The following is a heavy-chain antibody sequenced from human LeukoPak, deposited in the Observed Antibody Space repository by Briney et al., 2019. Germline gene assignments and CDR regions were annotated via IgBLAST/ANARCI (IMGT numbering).Heavy chain of an antibody. CDR2: IYPGDSDT. J-gene: IGHJ4*02. CDR1: GYSFTSYW. Sequence: GESLKISCKGSGYSFTSYWIGWVRQVPGKGLEWMGIIYPGDSDTRYSPSFQGQVTISADKSISTAYLQWSSLKASDTAMYYCARLYGSGSYYPYYFDYWGQGTLVTVSS. V-gene: IGHV5-51*01. CDR3: ARLYGSGSYYPYYFDY. D-gene: IGHD3-10*01.